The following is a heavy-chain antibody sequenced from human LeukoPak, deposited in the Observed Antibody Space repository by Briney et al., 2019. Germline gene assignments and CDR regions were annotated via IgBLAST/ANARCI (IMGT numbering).Heavy chain of an antibody. CDR3: AKMGVVAARPGTFDY. J-gene: IGHJ4*02. CDR1: GFTFNNYA. V-gene: IGHV3-23*01. Sequence: GGSLRLSCAASGFTFNNYAMNWVRQAPGKGLEWVSVISGSGGTTYYADSVKGRFTISRDNSKNTLYLQMNSLRAEDTAVYYCAKMGVVAARPGTFDYWGQGTLVTVSS. D-gene: IGHD6-6*01. CDR2: ISGSGGTT.